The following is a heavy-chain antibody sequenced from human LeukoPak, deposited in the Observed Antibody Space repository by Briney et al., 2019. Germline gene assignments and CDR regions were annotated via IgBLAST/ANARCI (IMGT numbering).Heavy chain of an antibody. J-gene: IGHJ6*03. CDR2: ISTSGSYI. Sequence: GGSLRLSCAASGLTFSNYNMNWVRQAPGKGLEWVSSISTSGSYIYYANSMKGRFTISRDNAKNSLYLQMNSLRAEDTAVYYCAKDRCSNGIGCYYYYMDVWGKGTTVTISS. CDR1: GLTFSNYN. V-gene: IGHV3-21*01. CDR3: AKDRCSNGIGCYYYYMDV. D-gene: IGHD2-8*01.